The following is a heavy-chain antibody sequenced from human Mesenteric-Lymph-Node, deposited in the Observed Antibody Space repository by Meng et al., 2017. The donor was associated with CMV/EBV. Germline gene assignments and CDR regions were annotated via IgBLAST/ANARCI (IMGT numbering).Heavy chain of an antibody. J-gene: IGHJ4*02. CDR3: ARGSSYDILTGYFDY. V-gene: IGHV4-34*01. CDR2: INHSGST. CDR1: GRALSGYY. D-gene: IGHD3-9*01. Sequence: PQWGEGWLKPSETLSVSCAVDGRALSGYYWNWIRQYPEKGLEWIGEINHSGSTTYNPSFTSRIIISVDTSTNQISLNMSSVTAADTAVYYCARGSSYDILTGYFDYWGQGALVTVSS.